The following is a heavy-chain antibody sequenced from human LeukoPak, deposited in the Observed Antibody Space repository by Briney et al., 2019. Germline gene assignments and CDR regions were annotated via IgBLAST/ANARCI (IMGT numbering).Heavy chain of an antibody. Sequence: GGSLRLSCVASGFTVSNNYMTWVRQAPGKGLEWVAGIYDGGKTYYGGSVKDRFIISRDSSRNSLFLQMYSLRAEDTAVYYCARGGYDMFLWGQGTTVTVSS. CDR2: IYDGGKT. D-gene: IGHD3-22*01. CDR1: GFTVSNNY. CDR3: ARGGYDMFL. J-gene: IGHJ6*02. V-gene: IGHV3-66*01.